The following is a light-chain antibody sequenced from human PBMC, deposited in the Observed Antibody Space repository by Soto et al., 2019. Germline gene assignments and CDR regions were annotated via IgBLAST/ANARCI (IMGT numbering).Light chain of an antibody. Sequence: ALTQPASVSGSPGQSITISCTGTSSDVGGYNFVSWYQQHPGKAPRLMIFDVNNRPSGVSTRFSGSKSGNTASLTISGLQAEDEADYYCCSYSGSNTIVVFGGGTKLTVL. CDR2: DVN. J-gene: IGLJ2*01. V-gene: IGLV2-14*03. CDR3: CSYSGSNTIVV. CDR1: SSDVGGYNF.